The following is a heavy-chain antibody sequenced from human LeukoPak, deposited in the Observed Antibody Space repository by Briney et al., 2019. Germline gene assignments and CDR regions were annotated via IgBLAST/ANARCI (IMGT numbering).Heavy chain of an antibody. V-gene: IGHV3-53*01. CDR1: GFTVSSNY. D-gene: IGHD6-13*01. Sequence: PGGSLSLSCAASGFTVSSNYMSWVRQAPGKGLEWVSVIYSGGSTYYADSVKGRFTISRDNSKNTLYLQMNSLRADDTAVYYCARDRSGSSWTFDYWGQGTLVTVSS. CDR2: IYSGGST. J-gene: IGHJ4*02. CDR3: ARDRSGSSWTFDY.